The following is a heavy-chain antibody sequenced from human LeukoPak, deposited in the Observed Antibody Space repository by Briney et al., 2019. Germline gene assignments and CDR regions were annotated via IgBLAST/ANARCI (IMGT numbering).Heavy chain of an antibody. D-gene: IGHD3-16*01. Sequence: ASVKVSCKVSGYTLTELSMHWVRQAPGKGLERMGGFDPEDGETIYAQKFQGRVTMTEDTSTDTAYMELSSLRSEDTAVYYCATLGAGRYYYGMDVWGQGTTVTVSS. CDR3: ATLGAGRYYYGMDV. V-gene: IGHV1-24*01. J-gene: IGHJ6*02. CDR1: GYTLTELS. CDR2: FDPEDGET.